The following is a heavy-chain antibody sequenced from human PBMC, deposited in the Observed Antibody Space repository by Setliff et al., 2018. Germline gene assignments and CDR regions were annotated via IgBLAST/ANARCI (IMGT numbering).Heavy chain of an antibody. V-gene: IGHV4-59*01. Sequence: SETLSLTCTVSGGSISSYYWSWIRQPPGKGLEWIGYIYYSGSTNYNPSLKSRVTISVDTSKNQFSLKLSSVTAADTAVYYCARGDRSSYRDYGMDVWGQGTTVTVSS. D-gene: IGHD3-16*01. CDR2: IYYSGST. J-gene: IGHJ6*02. CDR1: GGSISSYY. CDR3: ARGDRSSYRDYGMDV.